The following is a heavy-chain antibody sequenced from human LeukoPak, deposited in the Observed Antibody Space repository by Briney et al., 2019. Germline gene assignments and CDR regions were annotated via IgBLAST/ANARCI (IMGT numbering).Heavy chain of an antibody. Sequence: ASVKVSCKASGYTFTSYGISWVRQAPGQGLEWMGWISAYNGNTNYAQKLQGRVTMTTDTSTSIAYMELRSLRSEDTAVYYCARDSRTDAFTALAVAGTRPNAEYFQHWGQGTLVTVSS. D-gene: IGHD6-19*01. CDR2: ISAYNGNT. V-gene: IGHV1-18*01. J-gene: IGHJ1*01. CDR3: ARDSRTDAFTALAVAGTRPNAEYFQH. CDR1: GYTFTSYG.